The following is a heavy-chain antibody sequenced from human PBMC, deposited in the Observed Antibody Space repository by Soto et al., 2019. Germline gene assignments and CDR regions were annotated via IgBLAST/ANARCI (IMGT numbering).Heavy chain of an antibody. CDR1: GGSISSGGYY. V-gene: IGHV4-31*03. CDR2: IYYSGST. Sequence: KPSETVSLTCTVSGGSISSGGYYWSWIRQHPGKGLEWIGYIYYSGSTYYNPSLKSRVTISVDTSKNQFSLKLSSVTAADTAVYYCARGGGSTSCHFERCYYMDVWGKGTTVTVSS. CDR3: ARGGGSTSCHFERCYYMDV. D-gene: IGHD2-2*01. J-gene: IGHJ6*03.